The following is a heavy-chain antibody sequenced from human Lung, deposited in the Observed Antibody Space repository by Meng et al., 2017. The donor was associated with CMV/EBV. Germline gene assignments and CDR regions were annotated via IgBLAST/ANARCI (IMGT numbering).Heavy chain of an antibody. CDR1: GFTFNNFG. CDR2: IRYDGNNI. V-gene: IGHV3-30*02. J-gene: IGHJ4*02. Sequence: GESLKISCAASGFTFNNFGFHWVRQAPGKGLEWVAFIRYDGNNIYYIDSVKGRFTISRDNSKNTLFLHMNSLRPEDTAVYYCAKDRGRSLAVGADHWGQGTLVTVSS. CDR3: AKDRGRSLAVGADH. D-gene: IGHD3-16*01.